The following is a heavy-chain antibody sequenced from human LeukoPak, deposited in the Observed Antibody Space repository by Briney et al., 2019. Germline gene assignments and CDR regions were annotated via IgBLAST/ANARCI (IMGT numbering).Heavy chain of an antibody. D-gene: IGHD3-22*01. J-gene: IGHJ4*02. CDR1: GFTFSSYG. V-gene: IGHV3-30*18. CDR3: AEVLVPVTAVVISLDY. Sequence: GGSLRLSCAVSGFTFSSYGMHWVRQAPGKGLEWVAMISYDGNGKYYADSVEGRFTISRDNSKNTLYLQMNSLRAEDTAVYYCAEVLVPVTAVVISLDYWGQGTLVTVSS. CDR2: ISYDGNGK.